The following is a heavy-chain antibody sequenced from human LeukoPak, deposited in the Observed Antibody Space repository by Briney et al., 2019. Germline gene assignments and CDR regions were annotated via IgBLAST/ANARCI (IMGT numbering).Heavy chain of an antibody. Sequence: GGSLRLSCAASAVTFSTSWLSWFRQAPGKGLEWVANIEQDGSQTHYVDCVKGRFTISRDNTKNSLYLQMNSLRVEDTAVYYCARDSSGWLSGAFDFWGQGTMVTVSS. CDR3: ARDSSGWLSGAFDF. CDR1: AVTFSTSW. J-gene: IGHJ3*01. CDR2: IEQDGSQT. V-gene: IGHV3-7*04. D-gene: IGHD6-19*01.